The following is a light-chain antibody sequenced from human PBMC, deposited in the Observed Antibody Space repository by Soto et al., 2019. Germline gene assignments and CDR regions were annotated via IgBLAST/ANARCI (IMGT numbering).Light chain of an antibody. V-gene: IGLV1-47*01. CDR3: AAWDDSLSGWV. CDR1: SSNIGSNY. CDR2: RNN. Sequence: QTVVTQPPSASGTPGQRVTISCSGSSSNIGSNYVYWYQQLPGTAPKLLIYRNNQRPSEVPDRFSASKSGTSASLAISGLRSEDEADYYCAAWDDSLSGWVFGGGTKLTVL. J-gene: IGLJ3*02.